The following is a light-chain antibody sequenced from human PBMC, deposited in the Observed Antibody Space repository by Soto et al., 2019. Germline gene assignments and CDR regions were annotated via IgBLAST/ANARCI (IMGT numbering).Light chain of an antibody. CDR2: YDD. CDR1: SSNIGNDA. V-gene: IGLV1-36*01. CDR3: AECDDSLHGVV. J-gene: IGLJ2*01. Sequence: QSVLTQPPSVSGAPRQRVTISCSGSSSNIGNDAVNWYQQLPPKAPTILIYYDDLLPSGVADRFSGAKSGTSASLAISGLQYADEDDYYCAECDDSLHGVVFGGGTKLTVL.